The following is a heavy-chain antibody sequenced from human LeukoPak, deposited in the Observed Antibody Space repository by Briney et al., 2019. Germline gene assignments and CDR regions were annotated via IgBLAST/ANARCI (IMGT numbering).Heavy chain of an antibody. CDR3: ARRYCSGGSCYRAEGVVNWFDP. D-gene: IGHD2-15*01. J-gene: IGHJ5*02. CDR2: INPNSGGT. CDR1: GYTFTGYY. V-gene: IGHV1-2*02. Sequence: GSSVKVSCKASGYTFTGYYMHWVRQAPGQGLEWMGWINPNSGGTNYAQKFQGRVTMTRDTSISTAYMELSRLRSDDTAVYYCARRYCSGGSCYRAEGVVNWFDPWGQGTLVTVSS.